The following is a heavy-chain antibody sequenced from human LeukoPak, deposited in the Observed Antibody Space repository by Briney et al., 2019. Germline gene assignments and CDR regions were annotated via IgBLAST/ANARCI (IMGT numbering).Heavy chain of an antibody. V-gene: IGHV5-51*01. Sequence: GEXLKISWKGSGYTFPYYWIAWVREMAGKGVERMGIIYPDDYDTRDSPSFQGVVTISADKSITTAYLQWSSLKASDTAIYYCARLRSSSWYTVDYWGQGTLVTVSS. CDR3: ARLRSSSWYTVDY. CDR1: GYTFPYYW. D-gene: IGHD6-13*01. CDR2: IYPDDYDT. J-gene: IGHJ4*02.